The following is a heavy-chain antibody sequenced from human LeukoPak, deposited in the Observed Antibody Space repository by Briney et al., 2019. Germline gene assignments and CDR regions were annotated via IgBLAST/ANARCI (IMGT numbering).Heavy chain of an antibody. CDR2: ISSSGSTI. CDR3: ARDRRAGSYDY. D-gene: IGHD1-26*01. CDR1: GFTFSDYY. V-gene: IGHV3-11*01. J-gene: IGHJ4*02. Sequence: GGSLRLSCAASGFTFSDYYMSWIRQAPGKGLEWVSYISSSGSTIYYADSVKGRFTISRDNAKNSLSLQMNSLRAEDTAVYYCARDRRAGSYDYWGQGTLVTVSS.